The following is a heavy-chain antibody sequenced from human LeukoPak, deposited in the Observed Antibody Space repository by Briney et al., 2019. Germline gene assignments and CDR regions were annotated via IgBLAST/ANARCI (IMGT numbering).Heavy chain of an antibody. CDR3: ASLAVAGTYYYYGMDV. CDR2: IYYSGST. Sequence: SETLSLTCTVSGGSISSYYWSWIRQPPGKGLEWIGYIYYSGSTNYNPSLKSRVTISVDTSKNQFSLKLSSVTAADTAVYYCASLAVAGTYYYYGMDVWGQGTTVTVSS. J-gene: IGHJ6*02. CDR1: GGSISSYY. V-gene: IGHV4-59*12. D-gene: IGHD6-19*01.